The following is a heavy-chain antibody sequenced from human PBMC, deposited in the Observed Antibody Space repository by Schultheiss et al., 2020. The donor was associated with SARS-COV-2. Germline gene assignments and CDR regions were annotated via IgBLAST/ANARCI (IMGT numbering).Heavy chain of an antibody. V-gene: IGHV3-30*03. CDR3: ARGMDYYYGMDV. CDR2: ILYDGSNK. Sequence: GESLKISCAASGFTFSSYGMNWVRQAPGKGLEWVAVILYDGSNKYYADSVTGRFTISRDNSKNTLYLQMSSLRAEDTAVYYCARGMDYYYGMDVWGQGTTVTVSS. D-gene: IGHD5-24*01. CDR1: GFTFSSYG. J-gene: IGHJ6*02.